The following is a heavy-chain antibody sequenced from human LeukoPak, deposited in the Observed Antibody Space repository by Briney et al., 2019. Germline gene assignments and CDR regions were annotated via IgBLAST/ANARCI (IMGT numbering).Heavy chain of an antibody. CDR3: AKGVAYTRGITTYDY. CDR2: ISGSGGST. Sequence: PGGSLRLSCAASGFTFSSYAMSWVRQAPGKGLEWVSAISGSGGSTYYADPVKGRFTISRDNSKNTLFLQMNSLRAEDTAVYYCAKGVAYTRGITTYDYWGQGTLVTVSS. CDR1: GFTFSSYA. V-gene: IGHV3-23*01. D-gene: IGHD3-16*01. J-gene: IGHJ4*02.